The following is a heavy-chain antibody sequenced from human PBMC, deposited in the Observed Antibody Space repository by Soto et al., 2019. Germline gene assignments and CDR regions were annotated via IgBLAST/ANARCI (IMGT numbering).Heavy chain of an antibody. V-gene: IGHV4-4*07. CDR3: VRDGTKTLRDWFDP. CDR2: TYATGTT. CDR1: GASISGFY. D-gene: IGHD1-1*01. Sequence: PSATLSLTCTVSGASISGFYWSWIRKYAGKGLEWVGRTYATGTTGYNPSLKSRVMMSVDTSKKQFSLKLRSVTAADTAVYYCVRDGTKTLRDWFDPWGQG. J-gene: IGHJ5*02.